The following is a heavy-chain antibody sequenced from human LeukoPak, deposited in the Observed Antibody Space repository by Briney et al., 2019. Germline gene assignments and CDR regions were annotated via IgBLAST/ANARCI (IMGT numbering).Heavy chain of an antibody. Sequence: PGGSLRLSCAASGFTFSSYNMNWVRQAPGKGLEWVSSISSSSDYIYYADSVKGRFTISRDNAKNSLYLQMNSLRAEDTAVYYCARESPSLYSISFIDYWGQGTLVTVSS. V-gene: IGHV3-21*01. CDR2: ISSSSDYI. D-gene: IGHD6-13*01. CDR3: ARESPSLYSISFIDY. J-gene: IGHJ4*02. CDR1: GFTFSSYN.